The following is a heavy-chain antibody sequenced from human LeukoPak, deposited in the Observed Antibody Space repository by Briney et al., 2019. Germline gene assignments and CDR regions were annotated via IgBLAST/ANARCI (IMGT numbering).Heavy chain of an antibody. V-gene: IGHV4-39*07. J-gene: IGHJ4*02. Sequence: SETLSLTCTVSGGSISSSSYYWGWIRQPPGKGLEWIGSIYYSGSTYYNPSLKSRVTISVDTSKNQFSLKLSSVTAADTAVYYCARVEFGDYYFDYWGQGTLVTVSS. D-gene: IGHD4-17*01. CDR3: ARVEFGDYYFDY. CDR2: IYYSGST. CDR1: GGSISSSSYY.